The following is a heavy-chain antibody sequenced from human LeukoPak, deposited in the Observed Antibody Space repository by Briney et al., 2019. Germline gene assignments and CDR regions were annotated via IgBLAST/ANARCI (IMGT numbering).Heavy chain of an antibody. J-gene: IGHJ4*02. V-gene: IGHV4-61*02. CDR1: GGSISSGSYY. D-gene: IGHD4-17*01. CDR2: IYTSGST. Sequence: SETLSLTCTVSGGSISSGSYYWSWIRQPAGKGLEWIGRIYTSGSTNYNPSLESRVTISVDTSKNQFSLKLSSVTAADTAVYYCAGLSVTTYYFDYWGQGTLVTVSS. CDR3: AGLSVTTYYFDY.